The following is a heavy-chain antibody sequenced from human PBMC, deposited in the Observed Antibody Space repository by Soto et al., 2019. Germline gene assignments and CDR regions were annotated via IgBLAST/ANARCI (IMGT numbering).Heavy chain of an antibody. CDR3: ARETPPYYYYGMDV. Sequence: PSETLSLTCTVSGGSISSGDYYWSWIRQPPGKGLEWIGYIYYSGSTYYNPSLKSRVTISVDTSKNQFSLKLSSVTAADTAVYYCARETPPYYYYGMDVWGQGTTVTVS. J-gene: IGHJ6*02. CDR2: IYYSGST. CDR1: GGSISSGDYY. V-gene: IGHV4-30-4*01. D-gene: IGHD2-15*01.